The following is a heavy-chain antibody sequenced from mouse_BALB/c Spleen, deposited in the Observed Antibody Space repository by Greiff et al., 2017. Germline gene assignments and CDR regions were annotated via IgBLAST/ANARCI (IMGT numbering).Heavy chain of an antibody. J-gene: IGHJ3*01. V-gene: IGHV5-6*01. Sequence: EVKLMESGGDLVKPGGSLKLSCAASGFTFSSYGMSWVRQTPDKRLEWVATISSGGSYTYYPDSVKGRFTISRDNAKNTLYLQMSSLKSEDTAMYYCAREDSSFAYWGQGTLVTVSA. CDR1: GFTFSSYG. CDR3: AREDSSFAY. CDR2: ISSGGSYT.